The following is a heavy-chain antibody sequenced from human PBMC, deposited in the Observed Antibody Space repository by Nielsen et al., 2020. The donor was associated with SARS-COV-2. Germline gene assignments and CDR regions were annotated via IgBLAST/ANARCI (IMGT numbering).Heavy chain of an antibody. CDR3: TRGEDGIVGATKY. Sequence: GVLKISCAASGFSFSAYWVHWVRQAPGKGLVWVSRVKNDGSGTSYADSVKGRFTISRDNARSTLYLQMNSLRVEDTAVYYCTRGEDGIVGATKYWGQGTLVTVSS. D-gene: IGHD1-26*01. CDR2: VKNDGSGT. CDR1: GFSFSAYW. J-gene: IGHJ4*02. V-gene: IGHV3-74*01.